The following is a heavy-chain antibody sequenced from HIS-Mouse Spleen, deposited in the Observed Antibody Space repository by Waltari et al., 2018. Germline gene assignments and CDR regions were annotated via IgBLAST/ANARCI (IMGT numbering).Heavy chain of an antibody. J-gene: IGHJ5*02. D-gene: IGHD2-21*02. Sequence: QLQLQESGPGLVKPSETLSLTCTVSGCSISSSRYYWGWIRQPPGKGLEWIGSIYYSGSTYYNPSLKSRVTISVDTSKNQFSLKLSSVTAADTAVYYCARKRTASGWFDPWGQGTLVTVSS. CDR1: GCSISSSRYY. CDR2: IYYSGST. V-gene: IGHV4-39*01. CDR3: ARKRTASGWFDP.